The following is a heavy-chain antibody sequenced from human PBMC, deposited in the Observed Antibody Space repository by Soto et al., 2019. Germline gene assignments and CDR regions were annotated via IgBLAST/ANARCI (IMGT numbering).Heavy chain of an antibody. CDR3: ARDPPGIAVAGTLNY. J-gene: IGHJ4*02. CDR1: GGTFSSYT. CDR2: IIPILGIA. Sequence: KVSCKASGGTFSSYTISWVRQAPGQGLEWMGRIIPILGIANYAQKFQGRVTITADKSTSTAYMELSSLRSEDTAVYYCARDPPGIAVAGTLNYWGQGTLVTVSS. D-gene: IGHD6-19*01. V-gene: IGHV1-69*04.